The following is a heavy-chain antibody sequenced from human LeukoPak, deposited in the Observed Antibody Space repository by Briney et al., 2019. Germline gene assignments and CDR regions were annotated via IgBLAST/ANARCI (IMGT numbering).Heavy chain of an antibody. V-gene: IGHV3-7*01. J-gene: IGHJ4*02. CDR2: IKQDGSEK. Sequence: PGGSLRLSCAASGFTFSTYWMSWVRQAPGKGLEWVANIKQDGSEKYYLDSVKGQFTISRDNAKNSLYLQMNSLRAEDTAVYFCTREAAAGIDYWGQGTLVTVSS. CDR3: TREAAAGIDY. CDR1: GFTFSTYW. D-gene: IGHD6-13*01.